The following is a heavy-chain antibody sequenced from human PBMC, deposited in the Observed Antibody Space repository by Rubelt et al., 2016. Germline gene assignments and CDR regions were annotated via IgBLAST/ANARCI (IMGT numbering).Heavy chain of an antibody. Sequence: QVQLQESGPGLVKPSETLSLTCTVSGGSITTYYWSWIRQPPGKGLEWIGYISYTGSTKYSPSLKSRVAISVDTSKNQFSLRLSSGTAADTAVYFCAGDSAGFDYWGQGTLVTVSS. D-gene: IGHD6-13*01. V-gene: IGHV4-59*01. J-gene: IGHJ4*02. CDR2: ISYTGST. CDR1: GGSITTYY. CDR3: AGDSAGFDY.